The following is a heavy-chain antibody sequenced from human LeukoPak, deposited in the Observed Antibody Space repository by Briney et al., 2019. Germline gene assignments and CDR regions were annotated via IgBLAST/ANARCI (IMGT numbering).Heavy chain of an antibody. CDR3: ARGRDYCSDY. J-gene: IGHJ4*02. CDR2: TSYDGSHI. D-gene: IGHD2-15*01. CDR1: GFTFSSYA. V-gene: IGHV3-30*04. Sequence: GGSLRHSCAASGFTFSSYAMHWVRQAPGKGLEWVAVTSYDGSHIYYPDSVKGRFTIPRDNPKNTLYLQMNSLGPEDTALYYCARGRDYCSDYWGQGNLVTVSS.